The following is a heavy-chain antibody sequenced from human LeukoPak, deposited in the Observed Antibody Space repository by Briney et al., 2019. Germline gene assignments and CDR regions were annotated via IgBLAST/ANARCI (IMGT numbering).Heavy chain of an antibody. J-gene: IGHJ6*03. CDR1: GVSISSSNSY. CDR2: IYYSGGT. D-gene: IGHD5-24*01. V-gene: IGHV4-61*05. Sequence: SETLSLTCSVSGVSISSSNSYWGWIRQPPGKGLEWIGYIYYSGGTNYNPSLKSRVTISVDTSKNQFSLKLSSVTAADTAVYYCARVHTYRRSLFMDVWGKGTTVTISS. CDR3: ARVHTYRRSLFMDV.